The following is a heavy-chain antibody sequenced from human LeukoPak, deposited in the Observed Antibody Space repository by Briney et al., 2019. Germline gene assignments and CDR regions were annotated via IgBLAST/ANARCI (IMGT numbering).Heavy chain of an antibody. J-gene: IGHJ5*02. CDR2: ISGSGGST. Sequence: GGSLRLSCAASGFTFSSYGMSWVRQAPGKGLEWVSAISGSGGSTYYADSVKGRFTISRDNSKNTLYLQMNSLRAEDTAVYYCAKDPSGGSSWFFDPWGQGTLVTVSS. CDR3: AKDPSGGSSWFFDP. CDR1: GFTFSSYG. D-gene: IGHD6-13*01. V-gene: IGHV3-23*01.